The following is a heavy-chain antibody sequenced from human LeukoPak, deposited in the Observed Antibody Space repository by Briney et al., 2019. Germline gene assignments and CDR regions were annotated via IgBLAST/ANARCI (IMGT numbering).Heavy chain of an antibody. J-gene: IGHJ3*02. V-gene: IGHV4-39*01. CDR1: GGSISSSSYY. Sequence: PSETLSLTCTVSGGSISSSSYYWGWIRQPPGKGLEWIGSIYYSGSTYYNPSLKSRVTISVDTSKNQFSLKLSSVTAADTAVYYCASYYDSSSGAFDIWGQGTMVTVSS. CDR2: IYYSGST. CDR3: ASYYDSSSGAFDI. D-gene: IGHD3-22*01.